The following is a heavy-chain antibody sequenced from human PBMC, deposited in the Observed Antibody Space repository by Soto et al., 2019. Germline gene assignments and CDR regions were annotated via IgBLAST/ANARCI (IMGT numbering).Heavy chain of an antibody. D-gene: IGHD2-21*02. CDR2: ISYDGSNK. J-gene: IGHJ4*02. CDR1: GFTFSSYA. V-gene: IGHV3-30-3*01. Sequence: QVQLVESGGGVVQPGRSLRLSCAASGFTFSSYAMHWVRQAPGKGLEWVAVISYDGSNKYYADSVKGRITISRDNSKNTLYLQMNSLGAEDTAVYYCARDPVAYCGGDCRTCDYWGQGTLVAVSS. CDR3: ARDPVAYCGGDCRTCDY.